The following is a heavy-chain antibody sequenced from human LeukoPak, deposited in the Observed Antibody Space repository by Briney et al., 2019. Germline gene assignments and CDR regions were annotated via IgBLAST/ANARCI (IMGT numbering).Heavy chain of an antibody. CDR2: IYYSGST. D-gene: IGHD4-17*01. J-gene: IGHJ5*02. CDR3: ARKNDCGEVRGFDP. V-gene: IGHV4-39*07. Sequence: PSETLSLTCTVSGGSISGSTYYWGWIRQPPGKGLEWIGSIYYSGSTYYNPSLKSRVTISVDTSKNQFSLKLSSVTAADTAVYYCARKNDCGEVRGFDPWGQGTLVTVSS. CDR1: GGSISGSTYY.